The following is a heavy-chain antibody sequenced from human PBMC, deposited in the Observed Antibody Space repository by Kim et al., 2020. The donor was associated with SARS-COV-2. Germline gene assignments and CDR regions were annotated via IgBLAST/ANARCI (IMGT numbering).Heavy chain of an antibody. D-gene: IGHD6-13*01. CDR2: IGTAGDT. CDR1: GFTFSSYD. CDR3: ARVSSSSSGGYYFDY. Sequence: GGSLRLSCAASGFTFSSYDMHWVRQATGKGLEWVSAIGTAGDTYYPGSVKGRFTISRENAKNSLYLQMNSLRAGDTAVYYCARVSSSSSGGYYFDYWGQGTLVTVSS. V-gene: IGHV3-13*01. J-gene: IGHJ4*02.